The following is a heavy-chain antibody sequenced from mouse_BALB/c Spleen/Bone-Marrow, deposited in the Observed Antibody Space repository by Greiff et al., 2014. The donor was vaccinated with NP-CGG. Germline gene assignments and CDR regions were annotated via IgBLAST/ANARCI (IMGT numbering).Heavy chain of an antibody. V-gene: IGHV14-3*02. CDR1: GFNIKDTF. CDR3: TGGEDY. CDR2: IDPANGNT. Sequence: VQLKESGAELVKPGASVKLSCTGSGFNIKDTFMHWVKQRPEQGLEWIGRIDPANGNTKYDPKFQGKATITADTSSNTAYLQLTRLTSEDTAVYYCTGGEDYWGHGTTLAVSS. J-gene: IGHJ2*01.